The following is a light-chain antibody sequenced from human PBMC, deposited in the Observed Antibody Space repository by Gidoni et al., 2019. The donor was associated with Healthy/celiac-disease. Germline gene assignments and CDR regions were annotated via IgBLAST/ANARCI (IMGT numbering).Light chain of an antibody. CDR1: QSVSSSY. V-gene: IGKV3-20*01. CDR2: GAS. J-gene: IGKJ3*01. Sequence: EIVLTQSPGTLSLSPGERATLSCRASQSVSSSYLAWYQQKPGQAPRLLIYGASSRATGIPDRFSGSGSGTDFTLTISRLEPEDFAVYYCQQYGSSPGFXPXTKVDIK. CDR3: QQYGSSPG.